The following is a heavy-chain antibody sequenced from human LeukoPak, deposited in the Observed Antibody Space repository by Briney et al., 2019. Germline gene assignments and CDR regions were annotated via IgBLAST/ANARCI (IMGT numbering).Heavy chain of an antibody. D-gene: IGHD6-13*01. CDR3: ARCIAAALNWFDP. CDR2: IYYSGST. J-gene: IGHJ5*02. CDR1: GGSISSSNYF. Sequence: SETLSVTCTISGGSISSSNYFWGWIRQPPGQGLEWIGSIYYSGSTYYNPSLKSRVTISVDTSKNQFSLKVSSVTAADTAVYYCARCIAAALNWFDPWGQGTPVTVSS. V-gene: IGHV4-39*01.